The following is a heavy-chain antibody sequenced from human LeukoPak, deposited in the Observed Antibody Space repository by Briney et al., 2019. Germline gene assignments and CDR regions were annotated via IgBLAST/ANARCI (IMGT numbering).Heavy chain of an antibody. V-gene: IGHV3-23*01. CDR1: GFTFSSYA. Sequence: PGGSLRLSCAASGFTFSSYAMSWVRQAPGKGLEWVSAISCSGGSTYYADSVQGRFTISRDNSKNTLSLHMNSLRAEDTAVYYCARDLDSSGYYHVVDSWGQGALVTVSS. D-gene: IGHD3-22*01. CDR3: ARDLDSSGYYHVVDS. J-gene: IGHJ4*02. CDR2: ISCSGGST.